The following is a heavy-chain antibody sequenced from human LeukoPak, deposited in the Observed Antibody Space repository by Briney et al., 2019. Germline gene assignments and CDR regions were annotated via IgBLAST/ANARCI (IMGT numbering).Heavy chain of an antibody. CDR1: GGSISSYY. D-gene: IGHD1-7*01. CDR2: IYYSGGT. J-gene: IGHJ4*02. Sequence: SETLSLTCTVSGGSISSYYWSWIRQPPGKGLECIGYIYYSGGTNYNPSLKSRVTISVDTSKKQFSLKLSSVTAADTAVYYCARVGTVLDGGYWGQGILVTVSS. CDR3: ARVGTVLDGGY. V-gene: IGHV4-59*01.